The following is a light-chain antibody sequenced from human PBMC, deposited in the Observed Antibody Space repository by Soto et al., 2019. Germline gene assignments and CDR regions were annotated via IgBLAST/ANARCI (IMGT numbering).Light chain of an antibody. CDR1: QSINSW. Sequence: DIQMTQSPSTLSASVGDRVTITCRASQSINSWLAWYQQKPGKAPKLLIYDASSLESGAPSRFSGSGSGTEFTLTISSLQPDDFATYYCQQYNSYSETFGQGTKVEIK. J-gene: IGKJ1*01. CDR2: DAS. CDR3: QQYNSYSET. V-gene: IGKV1-5*01.